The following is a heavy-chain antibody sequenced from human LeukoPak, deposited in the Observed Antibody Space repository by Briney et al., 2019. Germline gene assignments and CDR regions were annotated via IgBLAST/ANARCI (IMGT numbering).Heavy chain of an antibody. D-gene: IGHD2-2*01. CDR3: ARDLQYCGSTSCYRDTFDI. Sequence: GASVKVSCKASGYTFTSYGISWVRQAPGQGLEWMGWISGYNGDTYYAQMLQGRVTMTTDTSTSTAYMELRGLRSDDTAVYYCARDLQYCGSTSCYRDTFDIWGQGTMVTVSS. CDR1: GYTFTSYG. J-gene: IGHJ3*02. V-gene: IGHV1-18*01. CDR2: ISGYNGDT.